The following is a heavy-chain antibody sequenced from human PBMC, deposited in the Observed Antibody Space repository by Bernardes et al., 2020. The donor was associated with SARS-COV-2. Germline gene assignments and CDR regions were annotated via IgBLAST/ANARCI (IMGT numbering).Heavy chain of an antibody. V-gene: IGHV4-34*01. CDR3: ARIRRANSGWSHHIPYYFVS. D-gene: IGHD6-6*01. CDR2: INHRGST. J-gene: IGHJ4*02. CDR1: GGSFSDDY. Sequence: SQTLSLTCAVHGGSFSDDYWTWIRQSPGKGLEWIGEINHRGSTEYNPSLKGRLTMSVDTSREEFSLKLNSATAADTAIYYCARIRRANSGWSHHIPYYFVSWGQGTLVTVSS.